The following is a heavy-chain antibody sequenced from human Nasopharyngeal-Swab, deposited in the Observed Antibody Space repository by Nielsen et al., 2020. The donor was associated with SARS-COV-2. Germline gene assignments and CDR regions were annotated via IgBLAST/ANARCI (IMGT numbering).Heavy chain of an antibody. D-gene: IGHD3-16*01. V-gene: IGHV3-23*01. CDR1: GFTFGDYA. CDR2: VSGSGGST. J-gene: IGHJ4*02. CDR3: AKSGSEYDYDHIPVPIDF. Sequence: GESLKISCTASGFTFGDYAMSWVRQAPGKGLEWVSSVSGSGGSTHYANSVKGRFAISRDNSKNTLYLQMNSLRVEDTAIYYCAKSGSEYDYDHIPVPIDFWGQGTLVAVSS.